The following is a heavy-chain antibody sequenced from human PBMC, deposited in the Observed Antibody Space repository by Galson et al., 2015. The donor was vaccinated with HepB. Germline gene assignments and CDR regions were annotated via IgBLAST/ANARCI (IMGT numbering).Heavy chain of an antibody. CDR1: GFTFSNYG. CDR3: AKDPYLYSALAGPMAGFDY. V-gene: IGHV3-30*18. CDR2: ISYDGSNK. Sequence: SLRLSCAASGFTFSNYGMHWVRQAPGKGLEWVAVISYDGSNKYYADSVKGRFTISRDNSKNTLYLQLNSLRAEATALYSCAKDPYLYSALAGPMAGFDYWGQGTLVTVSS. J-gene: IGHJ4*02. D-gene: IGHD6-19*01.